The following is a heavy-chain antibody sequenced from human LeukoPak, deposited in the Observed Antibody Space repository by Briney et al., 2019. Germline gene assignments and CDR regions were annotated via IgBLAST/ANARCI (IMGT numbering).Heavy chain of an antibody. CDR3: ARSYYYDSSGYTDDY. CDR1: GGSISSYY. J-gene: IGHJ4*02. Sequence: PSETLSLTCTVSGGSISSYYWSWIRQPAGKGLEWVGRIYTSGSTNYKPSRRSRVTMSVDTSKNQFTLKLSSVTAADTAVYYCARSYYYDSSGYTDDYWGQGTLVTVSS. D-gene: IGHD3-22*01. CDR2: IYTSGST. V-gene: IGHV4-4*07.